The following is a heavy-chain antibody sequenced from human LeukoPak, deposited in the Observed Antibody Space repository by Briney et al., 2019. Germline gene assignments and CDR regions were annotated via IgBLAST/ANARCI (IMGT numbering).Heavy chain of an antibody. V-gene: IGHV3-23*01. CDR2: ISGSGGST. Sequence: GGSLRLSCAASGFTFSSYAMSWVRQAPGEGLEWVSAISGSGGSTYYADSVKDRFTISRDNSKNTLYLQMNSLRAEDTAVYYCARIVGGSYGSWFDPWGQGTLVTVSS. J-gene: IGHJ5*02. D-gene: IGHD1-26*01. CDR1: GFTFSSYA. CDR3: ARIVGGSYGSWFDP.